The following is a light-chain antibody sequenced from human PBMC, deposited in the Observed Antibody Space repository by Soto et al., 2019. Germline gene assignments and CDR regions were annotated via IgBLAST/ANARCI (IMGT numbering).Light chain of an antibody. CDR3: GTWESYLSVGV. CDR2: DND. CDR1: GSNIGSNS. Sequence: QSALTQPPWVSAAPGQTVTISCSGGGSNIGSNSVSWYQQVPGTAPKLLLYDNDKRPSGIPDRFSGSKSGTSATLGITGLQTADEADYYCGTWESYLSVGVFGGGTKVTVL. V-gene: IGLV1-51*01. J-gene: IGLJ2*01.